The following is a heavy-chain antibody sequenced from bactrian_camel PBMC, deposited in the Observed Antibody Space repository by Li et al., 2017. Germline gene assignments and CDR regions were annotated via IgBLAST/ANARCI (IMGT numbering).Heavy chain of an antibody. CDR2: IERGGAT. J-gene: IGHJ6*01. V-gene: IGHV3S67*01. D-gene: IGHD3*01. Sequence: VQLVESGGDLVQPGGSLRLSCVVSGAGVSGLCMGWFRQAPGKEREAVAIIERGGATSYHDSVKGRFAISRDNAKSSLYLQMDRLKPEDAAMYYCAADWAVECTLSARVGGAFGFWGQGTQVTVS. CDR1: GAGVSGLC. CDR3: AADWAVECTLSARVGGAFGF.